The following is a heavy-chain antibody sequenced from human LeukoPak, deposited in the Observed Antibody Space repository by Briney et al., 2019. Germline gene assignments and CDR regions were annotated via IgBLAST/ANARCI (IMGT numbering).Heavy chain of an antibody. CDR3: ARGRDGYNSGAFDI. CDR2: ISNSGSST. CDR1: GFTFTDYY. V-gene: IGHV3-11*04. D-gene: IGHD5-24*01. Sequence: GGSLRLSCAASGFTFTDYYMSWIRPAQGKGLEWDSYISNSGSSTYYADSVKGRFTISRDIAKNSLYLQMNSLRAEDTAVYSCARGRDGYNSGAFDIWGQGTMVTVSS. J-gene: IGHJ3*02.